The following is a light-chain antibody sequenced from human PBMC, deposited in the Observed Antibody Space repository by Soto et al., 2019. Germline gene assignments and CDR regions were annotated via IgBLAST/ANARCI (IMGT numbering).Light chain of an antibody. Sequence: QSALTQPRSVSGSPGQSVTISCTGTSSDVGGYNYVSWYQQHPGRAPKLMIYDVIKRPSGVPDRFSGSKSGNTASLTISGLQAEDEADYHCCSYAGSIYVFGTGTQLTVL. CDR1: SSDVGGYNY. CDR2: DVI. V-gene: IGLV2-11*01. J-gene: IGLJ1*01. CDR3: CSYAGSIYV.